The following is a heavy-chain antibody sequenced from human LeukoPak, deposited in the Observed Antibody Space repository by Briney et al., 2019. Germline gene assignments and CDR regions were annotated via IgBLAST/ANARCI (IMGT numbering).Heavy chain of an antibody. CDR1: GGSFSGYY. V-gene: IGHV4-34*01. CDR2: INHSGST. D-gene: IGHD3-10*01. CDR3: ARDLWDY. Sequence: SETLSLTCAVYGGSFSGYYWSWIRQPPGKGLEWIGEINHSGSTNYNPSLKSRVTISVDTSKNQFSLKLSSVTAVDTAVYYCARDLWDYWGQGTLVTVSS. J-gene: IGHJ4*02.